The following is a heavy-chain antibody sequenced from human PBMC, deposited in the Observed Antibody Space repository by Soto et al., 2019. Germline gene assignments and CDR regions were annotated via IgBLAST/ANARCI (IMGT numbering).Heavy chain of an antibody. CDR1: GGSFSGYY. J-gene: IGHJ6*02. CDR2: INHSGST. D-gene: IGHD3-3*01. Sequence: SETLSLTCAVYGGSFSGYYWSWIRQPPGKGLEWIGEINHSGSTNYNPSLKSRVTISVDTSKNQFSLKLSSVTAADTAVYYCSRITIFGVVSLRYYYYYCMDVWGQGTTVTVSS. CDR3: SRITIFGVVSLRYYYYYCMDV. V-gene: IGHV4-34*01.